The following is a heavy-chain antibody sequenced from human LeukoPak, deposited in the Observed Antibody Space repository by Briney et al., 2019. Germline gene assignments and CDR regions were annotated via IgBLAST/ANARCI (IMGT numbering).Heavy chain of an antibody. CDR3: AKEREAAAGPDFDY. CDR2: IRYDGSNK. Sequence: GGSLRLSCAASGFTFSGYGMHWVRQAPGKGLEWVAFIRYDGSNKYYADSVKGRFTISRDNSKNTLYLQMNSLRAEDTAVYYCAKEREAAAGPDFDYWGQGTLVTVSS. J-gene: IGHJ4*02. V-gene: IGHV3-30*02. CDR1: GFTFSGYG. D-gene: IGHD6-13*01.